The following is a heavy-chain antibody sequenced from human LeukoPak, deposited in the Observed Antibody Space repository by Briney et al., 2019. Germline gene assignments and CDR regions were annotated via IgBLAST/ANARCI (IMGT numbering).Heavy chain of an antibody. J-gene: IGHJ4*02. CDR1: GCTFSSYE. V-gene: IGHV3-48*03. CDR3: AAAPLPHSYFDY. Sequence: GGSLRLSRAATGCTFSSYEMNWVRQAPGKGLEWVSYISSSGSTIYDADSVKGRFTISRDNAKNSLYLQMNSLRAEDTAVYYCAAAPLPHSYFDYWGQGTLVTVSS. CDR2: ISSSGSTI. D-gene: IGHD1-14*01.